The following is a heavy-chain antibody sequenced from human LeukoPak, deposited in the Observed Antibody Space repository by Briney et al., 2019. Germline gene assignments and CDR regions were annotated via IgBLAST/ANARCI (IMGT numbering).Heavy chain of an antibody. CDR3: ARAAVADYFDY. Sequence: GGSLRLSCAASGSTFSSYGMHWVRQAPGKGLEWVVVIWYDGSNKYYADSVKGRFTISRDNSKNTLYLQMNSLRAEDTAVYYCARAAVADYFDYWGQGTLVTVSS. V-gene: IGHV3-33*01. CDR1: GSTFSSYG. D-gene: IGHD6-19*01. J-gene: IGHJ4*02. CDR2: IWYDGSNK.